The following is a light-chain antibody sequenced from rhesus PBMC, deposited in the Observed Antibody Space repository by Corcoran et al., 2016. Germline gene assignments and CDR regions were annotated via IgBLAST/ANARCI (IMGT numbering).Light chain of an antibody. Sequence: QSVLTQPPSASEAARMSVNLSCFGSSSNIGSNSVSWYQQLPKTAPKHLIYYNYRRDSGVSDRFSGSKSGTSASLAISGLQTEDEADYYCAAWYDSLRGYIFGTGTRLTVL. CDR3: AAWYDSLRGYI. J-gene: IGLJ1*01. CDR2: YNY. V-gene: IGLV1-60*01. CDR1: SSNIGSNS.